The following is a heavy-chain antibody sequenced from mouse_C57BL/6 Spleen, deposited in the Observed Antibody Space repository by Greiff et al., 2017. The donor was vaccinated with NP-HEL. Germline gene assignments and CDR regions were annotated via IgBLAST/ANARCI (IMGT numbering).Heavy chain of an antibody. CDR1: GFTFSNYW. V-gene: IGHV6-3*01. J-gene: IGHJ4*01. CDR2: IRLKSDNYAT. D-gene: IGHD2-4*01. Sequence: EVQRVESGGGLVQPGGSMKLSCVASGFTFSNYWMNWVRQSPEKGLEWVAQIRLKSDNYATHYAESVKGRFTISRDDSKSSVYLQMNNLRAEDTGIYYCTGERLRGAMDYWGQGTSVTVSS. CDR3: TGERLRGAMDY.